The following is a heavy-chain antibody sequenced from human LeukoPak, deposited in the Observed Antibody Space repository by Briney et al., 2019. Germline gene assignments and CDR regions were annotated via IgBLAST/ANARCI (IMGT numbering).Heavy chain of an antibody. V-gene: IGHV3-30-3*01. Sequence: GGSLRLSCAASGFTFSSYAMHWVRQAPGKGLEWVAVISYDGSNKYYADSVKGRFTISRDNSKNTLYLQMNSLRAEDTAVYYCARGTPGWGYFDYWGQGTLVTVSS. CDR1: GFTFSSYA. J-gene: IGHJ4*02. CDR3: ARGTPGWGYFDY. CDR2: ISYDGSNK. D-gene: IGHD7-27*01.